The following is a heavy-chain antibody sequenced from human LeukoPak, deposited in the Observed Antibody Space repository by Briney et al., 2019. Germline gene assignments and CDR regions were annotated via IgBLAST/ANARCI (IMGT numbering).Heavy chain of an antibody. CDR1: GGSISSHY. V-gene: IGHV4-59*11. CDR3: ARTIVVVPVTKEGNWFDP. CDR2: IYYSGST. J-gene: IGHJ5*02. D-gene: IGHD2-2*01. Sequence: SETLSLTCTVSGGSISSHYWNWIRQPPGKGLEWIGHIYYSGSTNYNPSLKSRVTISVDTSKKQFSLKLGSVTAADTAVYYCARTIVVVPVTKEGNWFDPWGQGTLVTVSS.